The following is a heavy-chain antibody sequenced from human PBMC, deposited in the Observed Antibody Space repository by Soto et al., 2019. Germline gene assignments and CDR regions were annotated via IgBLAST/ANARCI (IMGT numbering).Heavy chain of an antibody. CDR1: GFTFSSYS. CDR3: ARGRVVTTPGPNFDY. V-gene: IGHV3-48*01. CDR2: ISSSSTI. J-gene: IGHJ4*02. Sequence: EVQLVESGGGLVQPGGSLRLSCAASGFTFSSYSMNWVRQAPGKGLEWVSYISSSSTIYYADSVKGRFAISRDNAENSLYLQMNSLRAEDTAVYYCARGRVVTTPGPNFDYWGQGTLVTVSS. D-gene: IGHD3-3*01.